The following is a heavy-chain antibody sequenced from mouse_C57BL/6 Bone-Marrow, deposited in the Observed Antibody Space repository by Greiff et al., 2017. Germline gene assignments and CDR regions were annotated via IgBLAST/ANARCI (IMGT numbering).Heavy chain of an antibody. CDR2: SRNKANDYTT. CDR3: ARDAVYYGHAMEY. D-gene: IGHD1-2*01. Sequence: EVQGVESGGGLVQSGRSLRLSCATSGFTFSDFYMEWVRQAPGKGLEWIAASRNKANDYTTEYSASVKGRFIVSRDTSQSILYLQMNALRAEDTAIYYCARDAVYYGHAMEYWGQGTSVTVSS. V-gene: IGHV7-1*01. J-gene: IGHJ4*01. CDR1: GFTFSDFY.